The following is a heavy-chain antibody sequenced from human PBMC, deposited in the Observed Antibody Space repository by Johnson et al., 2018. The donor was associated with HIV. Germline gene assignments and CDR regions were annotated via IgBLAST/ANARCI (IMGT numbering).Heavy chain of an antibody. CDR2: IYSGGNT. Sequence: MQLVESGGGVVQPGGSLRLSCAASGFTVSSNYMSWVRQAPGKGLEWVSVIYSGGNTHYADSVKGRFTISRDNSKNTLYLQMNSLRAEDTAVYSCAKDKQPGNGRYDALDIWGQGTTVIVSS. V-gene: IGHV3-66*01. CDR1: GFTVSSNY. J-gene: IGHJ3*02. D-gene: IGHD1-1*01. CDR3: AKDKQPGNGRYDALDI.